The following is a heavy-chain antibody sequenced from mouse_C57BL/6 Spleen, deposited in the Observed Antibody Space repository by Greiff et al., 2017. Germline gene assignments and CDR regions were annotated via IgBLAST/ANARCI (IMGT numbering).Heavy chain of an antibody. D-gene: IGHD2-3*01. J-gene: IGHJ3*01. Sequence: DVQLQESGPGLVKPSQSLSLTCSVTGYSITSGYYWNWIRQFPGNQLEWMGYISYDGSNKYNPSLKNRISITRDTSKNQFFLKLNSVTTEDTATYYCARAGYDGYPAWFAYWGQGTLVTVSA. V-gene: IGHV3-6*01. CDR1: GYSITSGYY. CDR3: ARAGYDGYPAWFAY. CDR2: ISYDGSN.